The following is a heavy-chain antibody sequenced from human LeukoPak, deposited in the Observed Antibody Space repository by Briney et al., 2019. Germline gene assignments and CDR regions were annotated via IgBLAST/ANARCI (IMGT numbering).Heavy chain of an antibody. CDR2: IYTSGST. D-gene: IGHD2-2*03. J-gene: IGHJ5*02. CDR1: GGSIGSYY. Sequence: SETLSLTCTVSGGSIGSYYWSWIRQPAGKGLEWIGRIYTSGSTNYNPSLKSRVTISVDTSKNQFSLKLSSVTAADTAVYYCATRLAGYCSSTSCEPWGQGTLVTVSS. CDR3: ATRLAGYCSSTSCEP. V-gene: IGHV4-4*07.